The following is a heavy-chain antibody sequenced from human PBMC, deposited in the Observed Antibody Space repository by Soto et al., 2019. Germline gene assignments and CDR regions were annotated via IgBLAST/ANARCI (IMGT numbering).Heavy chain of an antibody. Sequence: GGSLRLSCAASGFTFSSYAMTWVRQAPGKGLEWVSAISGSGGTTYYADSVKGRFTISRDNSKNTLSLQMNSLRAEDTAVYYCAKDHHDISGYDYWGQGTVVTVSS. J-gene: IGHJ4*02. CDR3: AKDHHDISGYDY. CDR1: GFTFSSYA. V-gene: IGHV3-23*01. CDR2: ISGSGGTT. D-gene: IGHD3-22*01.